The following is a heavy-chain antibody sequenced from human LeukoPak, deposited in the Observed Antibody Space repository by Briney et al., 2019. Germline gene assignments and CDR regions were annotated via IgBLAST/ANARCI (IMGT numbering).Heavy chain of an antibody. D-gene: IGHD5-24*01. CDR3: ARVVEMATINWFDP. V-gene: IGHV1-69*05. CDR1: GYTFTSYD. CDR2: IIPIFGTA. J-gene: IGHJ5*02. Sequence: SVKVSCKASGYTFTSYDINWVRQAPGQGLEWMGGIIPIFGTANYAQKFQGRVTITTDESTSTAYMELSSLRSEDTAVYYCARVVEMATINWFDPWGQGTLVTVSS.